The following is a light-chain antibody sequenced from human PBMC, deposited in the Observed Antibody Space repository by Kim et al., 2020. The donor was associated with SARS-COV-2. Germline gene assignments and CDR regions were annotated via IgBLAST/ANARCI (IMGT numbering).Light chain of an antibody. J-gene: IGKJ2*01. Sequence: SVSPGESVPLSGRASQGVSSHSAWFQQKPGQAPRLLIYPASTRATGTPARFSGSGSGTEFTLTINSLQSEDFAVYYCQQYDKWPPSFGQGTKLEI. V-gene: IGKV3-15*01. CDR3: QQYDKWPPS. CDR2: PAS. CDR1: QGVSSH.